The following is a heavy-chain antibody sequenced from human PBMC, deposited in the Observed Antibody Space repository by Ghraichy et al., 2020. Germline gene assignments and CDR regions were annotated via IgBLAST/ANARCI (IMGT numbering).Heavy chain of an antibody. V-gene: IGHV3-53*01. D-gene: IGHD3-22*01. CDR3: ARGPRSDYYYIIDY. CDR1: GLTVTSNY. J-gene: IGHJ4*02. CDR2: VNAAGST. Sequence: GGSLRLSCAASGLTVTSNYMSWVRQAPGKGLEWVSTVNAAGSTYYAASVKGRFIISRDRSKKTLYLQMNSLRAEDTAIYYCARGPRSDYYYIIDYWGQGTLVTVSS.